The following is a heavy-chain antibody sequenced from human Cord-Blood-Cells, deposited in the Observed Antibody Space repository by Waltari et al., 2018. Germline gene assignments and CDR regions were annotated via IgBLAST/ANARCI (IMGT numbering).Heavy chain of an antibody. CDR2: IIPIFGTA. CDR1: GGTFSSYA. Sequence: QVHLVQSGAEVKQPGSSVKLSCKASGGTFSSYALSWVRQAPGQGLEWMGGIIPIFGTANYAQKFQGRVTITADESTSTAYMELSSLRSEDTAVYYCARRGRDYSNYYYYGMDVWGQGTTVTVSS. CDR3: ARRGRDYSNYYYYGMDV. V-gene: IGHV1-69*01. D-gene: IGHD4-4*01. J-gene: IGHJ6*02.